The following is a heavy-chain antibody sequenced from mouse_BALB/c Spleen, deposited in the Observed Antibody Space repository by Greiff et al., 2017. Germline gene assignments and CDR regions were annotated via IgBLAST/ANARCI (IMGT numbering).Heavy chain of an antibody. V-gene: IGHV5-17*02. J-gene: IGHJ4*01. Sequence: EVKLMESGGGLVQPGGSRKLSCAASGFTFSSFGMHWVRQAPEKGLEWVAYISSGSSSIYYADTVKGRFTISRDNPKSTLFLQMTSLRSEDTAMYYCARWDYYAMEYWGQGTLVTVSA. CDR2: ISSGSSSI. CDR3: ARWDYYAMEY. CDR1: GFTFSSFG. D-gene: IGHD4-1*01.